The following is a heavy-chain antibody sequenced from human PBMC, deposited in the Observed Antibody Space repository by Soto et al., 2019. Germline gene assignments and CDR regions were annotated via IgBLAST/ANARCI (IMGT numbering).Heavy chain of an antibody. J-gene: IGHJ4*02. CDR3: ASYSSGWPHFDY. D-gene: IGHD6-19*01. CDR2: IYSGGST. V-gene: IGHV3-53*01. CDR1: GFTVSSKY. Sequence: GGSLRLSCAASGFTVSSKYMNWVRQAPGKGLEWVSLIYSGGSTYYADSVKGRFTISRDNSKNTLYLQMNSLRAEDTAVYYCASYSSGWPHFDYWGQGTLVTVSS.